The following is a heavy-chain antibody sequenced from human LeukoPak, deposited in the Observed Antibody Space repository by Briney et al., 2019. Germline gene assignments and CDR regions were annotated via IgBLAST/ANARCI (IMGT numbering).Heavy chain of an antibody. CDR2: ISGSGGST. J-gene: IGHJ4*02. CDR1: GFTFSSYA. CDR3: AKEWQWLVLLNFDY. V-gene: IGHV3-23*01. Sequence: PGGSLRLSCAASGFTFSSYAMSWVRQAPGKGLEWVSAISGSGGSTYYADSVKGRFTISRDNSENTLYLQMSSLRAEDTAVYYCAKEWQWLVLLNFDYWGQGTLVTVSS. D-gene: IGHD6-19*01.